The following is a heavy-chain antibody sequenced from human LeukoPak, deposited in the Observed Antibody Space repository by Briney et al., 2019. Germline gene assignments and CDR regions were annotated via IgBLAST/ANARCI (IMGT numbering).Heavy chain of an antibody. D-gene: IGHD2-8*01. V-gene: IGHV4-4*07. J-gene: IGHJ5*01. CDR2: IHSSGST. CDR3: ARDRCEGYCTSFDS. Sequence: SETLSLTCTVSGGSISNYYWIWIRQPAGKGLEWIGRIHSSGSTNYNPSLKSRVTISVDKSKNQFSLRLSSVIAADTAVYFCARDRCEGYCTSFDSWGQGTLVTVSS. CDR1: GGSISNYY.